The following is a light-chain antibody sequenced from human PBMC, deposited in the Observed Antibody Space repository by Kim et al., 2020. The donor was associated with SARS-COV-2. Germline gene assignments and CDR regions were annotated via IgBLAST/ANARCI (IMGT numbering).Light chain of an antibody. V-gene: IGKV1-5*01. CDR3: QQYNYY. CDR2: NAS. CDR1: QNINRW. J-gene: IGKJ4*01. Sequence: TLSASVGDRVTITCRASQNINRWLAWYQQKPGKDPKLLIYNASSLGSGVPSRFSGSGSWTEFTLTISSLQPDDFATYYCQQYNYYFGGGTKVDIK.